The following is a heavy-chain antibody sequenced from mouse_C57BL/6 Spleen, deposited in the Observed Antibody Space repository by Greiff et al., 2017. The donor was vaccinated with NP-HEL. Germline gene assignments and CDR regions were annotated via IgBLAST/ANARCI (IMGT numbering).Heavy chain of an antibody. V-gene: IGHV1-54*01. CDR1: GYAFTNYL. CDR2: INPGSGGT. D-gene: IGHD2-1*01. CDR3: ARPIYYGNRDAMDY. Sequence: VQLVESGAELVRPGTSVKVSCKASGYAFTNYLIEWVKQRPGQGLEWIGVINPGSGGTNYNEKFKGKATLTADKSSSTAYMQLSSLTSEDSAVYFCARPIYYGNRDAMDYWGQGTSVTVSS. J-gene: IGHJ4*01.